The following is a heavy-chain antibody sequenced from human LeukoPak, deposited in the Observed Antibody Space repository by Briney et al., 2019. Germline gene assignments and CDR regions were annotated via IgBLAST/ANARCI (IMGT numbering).Heavy chain of an antibody. CDR1: GFTFSSYA. D-gene: IGHD1-1*01. V-gene: IGHV3-30-3*01. J-gene: IGHJ4*02. Sequence: PGGSLRLSCAASGFTFSSYAMHWVRQAPGKGLEWVAVISYDGSNKYYADSVKGRFTISRDNSKNTLYLQMNSLRAEDTAVYYCVRDQGTWEYDYWGRGTLVTVSS. CDR3: VRDQGTWEYDY. CDR2: ISYDGSNK.